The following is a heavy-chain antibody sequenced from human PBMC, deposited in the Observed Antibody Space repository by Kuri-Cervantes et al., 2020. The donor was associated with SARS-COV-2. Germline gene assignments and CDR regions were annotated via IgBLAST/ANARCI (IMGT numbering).Heavy chain of an antibody. CDR1: GGTFSSYA. CDR2: IIPIFGTA. J-gene: IGHJ5*02. V-gene: IGHV1-69*15. Sequence: KVSCKASGGTFSSYAISWVRQAPGQGLEWMGRIIPIFGTANYAQKFQGKVTITADESTSTAYMELSSLRSEDTAVYYCARQGVAPIPYIQFYNWFDPWGQGTLVTVSS. CDR3: ARQGVAPIPYIQFYNWFDP. D-gene: IGHD3-3*01.